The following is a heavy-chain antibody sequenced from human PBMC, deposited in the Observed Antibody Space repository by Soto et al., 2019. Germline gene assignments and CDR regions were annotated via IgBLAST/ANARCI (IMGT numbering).Heavy chain of an antibody. CDR3: ATGGAVAGGAFDI. CDR2: IIPIFGTA. V-gene: IGHV1-69*13. CDR1: GGTFSGYA. D-gene: IGHD6-19*01. J-gene: IGHJ3*02. Sequence: GASVKVSCKASGGTFSGYAISWVRQAPGQGLEWMGGIIPIFGTANYAQKFQGRVTITADESTSTAYMELSSLRSEDTAVYYCATGGAVAGGAFDIWGQGPMVTVSS.